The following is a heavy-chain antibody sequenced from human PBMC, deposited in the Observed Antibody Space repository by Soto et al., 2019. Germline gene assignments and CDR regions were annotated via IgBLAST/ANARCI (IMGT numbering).Heavy chain of an antibody. CDR2: TYYRSKWYN. CDR1: GDSVSSNSAA. J-gene: IGHJ6*03. V-gene: IGHV6-1*01. CDR3: ARGVYYDILTGYYYYYYMDV. D-gene: IGHD3-9*01. Sequence: SQTLSLTCAISGDSVSSNSAAWNWIRQSPSRGLEWLGRTYYRSKWYNDYAVSVKSRITINPDTSKNQFSLQLNSVTPEDTAVYYCARGVYYDILTGYYYYYYMDVWGKGTTVTVSS.